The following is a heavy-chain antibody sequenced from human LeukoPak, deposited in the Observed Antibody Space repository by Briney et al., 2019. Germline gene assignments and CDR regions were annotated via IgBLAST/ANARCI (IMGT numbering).Heavy chain of an antibody. D-gene: IGHD6-13*01. CDR1: GGSFSGYY. CDR2: INHSGST. J-gene: IGHJ6*02. Sequence: SETLSLTCAVYGGSFSGYYWGWIRQPPGKGLEWIGEINHSGSTNYNPSLKSRVTISVDTSKNQFSLKLSSVTAADTAVYYCARAPRKQLPTYGMDVWGQGTTVTVSS. V-gene: IGHV4-34*01. CDR3: ARAPRKQLPTYGMDV.